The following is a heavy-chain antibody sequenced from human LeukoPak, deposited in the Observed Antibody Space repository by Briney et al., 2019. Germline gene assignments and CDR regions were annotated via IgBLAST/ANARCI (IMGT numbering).Heavy chain of an antibody. CDR1: GFTFNKYP. D-gene: IGHD3-3*01. J-gene: IGHJ6*03. CDR2: IKQDGSEK. Sequence: GGSLRLSCAVSGFTFNKYPMNWVRQAPGKGLEWVANIKQDGSEKYYVDSVKGRFTISRDNAKNSLYLQMNSLRAEDTAVYYCARDQYYDFWSGYYTRYMDVWGKGTTVTVSS. CDR3: ARDQYYDFWSGYYTRYMDV. V-gene: IGHV3-7*01.